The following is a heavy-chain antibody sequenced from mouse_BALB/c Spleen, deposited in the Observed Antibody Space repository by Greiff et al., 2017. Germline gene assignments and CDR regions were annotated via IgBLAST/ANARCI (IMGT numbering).Heavy chain of an antibody. J-gene: IGHJ4*01. CDR2: IDPANGNT. D-gene: IGHD2-2*01. V-gene: IGHV14-3*02. Sequence: EVQLQQSGAELVKPGASVKLSCTASGFNIKDTYMHWVKQRPEQGLEWIGRIDPANGNTKYDPKFQGKATITADTSSNTAYLQLSSLTSEDTAVYYCAREGFYYVYDVAMDYWGQGTSVTVSS. CDR1: GFNIKDTY. CDR3: AREGFYYVYDVAMDY.